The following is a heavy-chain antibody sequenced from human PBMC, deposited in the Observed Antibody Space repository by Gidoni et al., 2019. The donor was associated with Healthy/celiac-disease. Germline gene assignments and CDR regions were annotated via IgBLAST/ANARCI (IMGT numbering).Heavy chain of an antibody. Sequence: EVQLLESGGGLVQPGGSLRLSFSASGFTFSRYAMSWVRQAPGKGLEWVSAISGSGGSTYYADSVKGRFTISRDNSKNTLYLQMNSLRAEDTAVYYCAKDLAQWLVNQGYFQHWGQGTLVTVSS. CDR1: GFTFSRYA. J-gene: IGHJ1*01. V-gene: IGHV3-23*01. CDR2: ISGSGGST. D-gene: IGHD6-19*01. CDR3: AKDLAQWLVNQGYFQH.